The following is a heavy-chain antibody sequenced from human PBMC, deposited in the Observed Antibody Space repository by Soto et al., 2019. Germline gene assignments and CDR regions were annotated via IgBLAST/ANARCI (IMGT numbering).Heavy chain of an antibody. D-gene: IGHD6-19*01. J-gene: IGHJ4*02. V-gene: IGHV4-39*01. CDR3: ALTPPIAVAGPDF. Sequence: SETLSLTCTVSGGSISGSHYHWGWIRQPPGKGLEWIGSIHYSGRVFYKSSLLGRVTISVDTSKNQFSLDLNSVTATDTAVYYCALTPPIAVAGPDFWGQGTLVTLSS. CDR2: IHYSGRV. CDR1: GGSISGSHYH.